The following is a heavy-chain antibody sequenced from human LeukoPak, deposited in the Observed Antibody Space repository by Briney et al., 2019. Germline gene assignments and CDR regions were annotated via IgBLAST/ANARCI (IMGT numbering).Heavy chain of an antibody. CDR1: GGTFSSYA. Sequence: SVKVSCKASGGTFSSYAISWVRQAPGQGLEWMGGIIPIFGIANYAQKFQGRVTITADKSTSTAYMELSSLRSEDTAVYYCARVPARTYYFDYWGQGTLVTVSS. CDR3: ARVPARTYYFDY. V-gene: IGHV1-69*10. D-gene: IGHD6-25*01. J-gene: IGHJ4*02. CDR2: IIPIFGIA.